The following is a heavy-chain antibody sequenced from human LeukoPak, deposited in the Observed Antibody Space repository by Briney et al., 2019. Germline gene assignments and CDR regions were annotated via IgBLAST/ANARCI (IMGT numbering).Heavy chain of an antibody. CDR1: GFTFSSYS. V-gene: IGHV3-21*01. J-gene: IGHJ6*02. CDR2: ISSSSSYI. D-gene: IGHD2-21*02. Sequence: GGSLRLSCAASGFTFSSYSMNWVRQAPGKGLEWVSSISSSSSYIYYADSVKGRFTISRDNSKNTLYLQMNSLRAEDTAVYYCAKDGDYCGGDCSPRYYGMDVWGQGTTVTVSS. CDR3: AKDGDYCGGDCSPRYYGMDV.